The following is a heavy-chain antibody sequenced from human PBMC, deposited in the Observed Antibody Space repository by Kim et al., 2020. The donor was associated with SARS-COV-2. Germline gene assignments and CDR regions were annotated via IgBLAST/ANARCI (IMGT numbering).Heavy chain of an antibody. CDR3: AKVIRAWTRDAFDI. D-gene: IGHD3-10*01. CDR1: GFTFSSYG. V-gene: IGHV3-30*18. Sequence: GGSLRLSCAASGFTFSSYGMHWVRQAPGKGLEWVAVISYDGSNKYYADSVKGRFTISRDNSKNTLYLQMNSLRAEDTAVYYCAKVIRAWTRDAFDIWGQGTMVTVSS. CDR2: ISYDGSNK. J-gene: IGHJ3*02.